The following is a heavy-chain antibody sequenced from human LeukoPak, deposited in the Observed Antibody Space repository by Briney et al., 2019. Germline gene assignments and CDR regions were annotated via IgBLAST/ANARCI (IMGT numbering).Heavy chain of an antibody. D-gene: IGHD4-23*01. J-gene: IGHJ4*02. V-gene: IGHV3-15*05. Sequence: GGSLRLSCAASGFTSSKAWMIWVRQAPGKGLEWVARIKTKPEGGTTDYAAPVKDRFTISRDDSKNTLFLQMNSLKTEDTAVYYCTSSGSRWDYFDYWGQGTLATVSS. CDR3: TSSGSRWDYFDY. CDR1: GFTSSKAW. CDR2: IKTKPEGGTT.